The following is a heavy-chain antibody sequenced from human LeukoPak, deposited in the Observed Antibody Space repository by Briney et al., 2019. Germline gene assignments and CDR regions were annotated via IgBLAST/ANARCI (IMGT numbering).Heavy chain of an antibody. CDR3: ARHPDGSLSLDY. J-gene: IGHJ4*02. V-gene: IGHV3-11*03. CDR2: ISSSGSHT. Sequence: GGSLRLYCVASGFSFSDYYMSWIRQAPGKGLEWVSYISSSGSHTNYADSVTGRFTISRNNAKKSLHLQMNSLRAEDTAVYYCARHPDGSLSLDYWGQGTLVTVSS. D-gene: IGHD1-26*01. CDR1: GFSFSDYY.